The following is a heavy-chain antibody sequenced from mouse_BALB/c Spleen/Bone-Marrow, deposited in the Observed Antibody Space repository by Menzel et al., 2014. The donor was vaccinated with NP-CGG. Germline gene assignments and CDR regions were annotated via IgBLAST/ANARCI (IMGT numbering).Heavy chain of an antibody. Sequence: DVQLQESGPELVKPGASVKISCKAYGYTFTDYNMHWVKQSHGKSLEWIGYIYPYNGGTGYNQKFKSKATLTVDTSSNTAYMELRSLTSGDSAVYYCAREGGHYDALDFWGQGTSVTVSS. D-gene: IGHD2-13*01. CDR3: AREGGHYDALDF. J-gene: IGHJ4*01. V-gene: IGHV1S29*02. CDR2: IYPYNGGT. CDR1: GYTFTDYN.